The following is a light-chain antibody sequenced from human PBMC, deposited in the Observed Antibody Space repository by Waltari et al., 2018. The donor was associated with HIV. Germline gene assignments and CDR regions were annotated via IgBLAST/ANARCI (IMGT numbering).Light chain of an antibody. CDR3: QQYCSTPHT. CDR1: QSSLYSYNHNNY. V-gene: IGKV4-1*01. J-gene: IGKJ4*01. Sequence: VMAQTPDTLALSLCVRLTIICKTSQSSLYSYNHNNYFPWYEQKPGQPPKLLINWASTRESGVPDRFSGSGSGTEFTLTISSLEAEDVAVYYCQQYCSTPHTFGGGTTVEIK. CDR2: WAS.